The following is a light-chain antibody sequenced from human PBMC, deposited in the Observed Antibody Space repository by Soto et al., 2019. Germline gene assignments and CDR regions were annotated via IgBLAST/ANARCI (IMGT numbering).Light chain of an antibody. V-gene: IGKV3-15*01. J-gene: IGKJ1*01. CDR1: QSVSSH. CDR2: GAS. Sequence: EIVMTQSPATLSVSPGERVTLSCRASQSVSSHLTWYQQKPGQAPRLLVYGASTRASGIPARFSGSGSGTEFTHTISSLQSEDFAVYFCQHYTAWPLTFGQGTKVEIK. CDR3: QHYTAWPLT.